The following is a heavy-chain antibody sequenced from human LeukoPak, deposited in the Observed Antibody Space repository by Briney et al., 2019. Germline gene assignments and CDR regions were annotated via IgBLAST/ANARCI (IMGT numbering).Heavy chain of an antibody. CDR3: ARGIDDLNDAFYI. V-gene: IGHV1-69*05. CDR1: GGTFSSYA. J-gene: IGHJ3*02. Sequence: GASVKVSCKASGGTFSSYAISWVRQAPGQGLEWMGRIIPIFGTANYAQKFQGRVTITTDESTSTAYMELSSLRSEDTAVYYCARGIDDLNDAFYIWGQGTMVTVSS. CDR2: IIPIFGTA.